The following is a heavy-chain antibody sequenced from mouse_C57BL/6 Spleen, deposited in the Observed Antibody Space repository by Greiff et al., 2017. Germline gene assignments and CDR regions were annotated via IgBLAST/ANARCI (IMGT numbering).Heavy chain of an antibody. J-gene: IGHJ1*03. D-gene: IGHD2-2*01. CDR3: VRLFYYGYDGYFDV. Sequence: EVMLVESGGGLVQPKGSLKLSCAASGFSFNTYAMNWVRQAPGKGLEWVARIRSKSNNYATYYADSVKDRFTISRDDSESMLYLQMNNLKTEDTAMYYCVRLFYYGYDGYFDVWGTGTTVTVSS. CDR1: GFSFNTYA. CDR2: IRSKSNNYAT. V-gene: IGHV10-1*01.